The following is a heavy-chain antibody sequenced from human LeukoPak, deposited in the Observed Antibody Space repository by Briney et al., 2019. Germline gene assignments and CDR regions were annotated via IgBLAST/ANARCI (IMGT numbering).Heavy chain of an antibody. J-gene: IGHJ5*02. CDR3: ARGPVIVVVVAATRGSNWFDP. CDR2: INPNSGGT. V-gene: IGHV1-2*02. D-gene: IGHD2-15*01. Sequence: VASVKVSCKASGYTFTGYYMHWVRQAPGQGLEWMGWINPNSGGTNYAQKFQGRVTMTRDTSISTAYMELSRLRSDDTAVYYCARGPVIVVVVAATRGSNWFDPWGQGTLVTVSS. CDR1: GYTFTGYY.